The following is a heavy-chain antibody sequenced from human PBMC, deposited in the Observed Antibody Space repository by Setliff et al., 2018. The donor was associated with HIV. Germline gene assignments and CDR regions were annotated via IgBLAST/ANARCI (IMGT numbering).Heavy chain of an antibody. Sequence: NPSETLSLTCTVSGGSITSGYYYWNWIRQPAGKGLEWIGHIYTTGSTNYNPSLNSRVTISVDTSRNQFSLKMSSVTAAATAVYYCARSGSGYGANAFDIWGQGTKVTVSS. CDR1: GGSITSGYYY. J-gene: IGHJ3*02. D-gene: IGHD5-12*01. CDR2: IYTTGST. V-gene: IGHV4-61*09. CDR3: ARSGSGYGANAFDI.